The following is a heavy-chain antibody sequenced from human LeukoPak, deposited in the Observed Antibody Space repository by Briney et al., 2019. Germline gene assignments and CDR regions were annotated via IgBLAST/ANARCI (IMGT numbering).Heavy chain of an antibody. CDR1: GYTFTSYY. Sequence: GASVKVSCKASGYTFTSYYMHWVRQAPGQGLEWMGIINPSGGSTSYAQKFQGRVTMTRDTSTSTVYMELSSLRSEDTAVYYCARDAYSYINYYYYGMDVWGQGTTVTVSS. J-gene: IGHJ6*02. V-gene: IGHV1-46*01. CDR3: ARDAYSYINYYYYGMDV. CDR2: INPSGGST. D-gene: IGHD5-18*01.